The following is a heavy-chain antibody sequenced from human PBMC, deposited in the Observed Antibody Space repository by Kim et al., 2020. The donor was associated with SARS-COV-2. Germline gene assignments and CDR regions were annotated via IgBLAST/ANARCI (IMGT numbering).Heavy chain of an antibody. CDR1: GFTFSSYW. Sequence: GGSLRLSCAASGFTFSSYWMSWVRQAPGKGLEWVANIKQDGSEKYYVDSVKGRFTISRDNAKNSLYLQMNSLRAEDTAGYYCARDSSGYYGGAYYYGMDVWGQGTTVTASS. CDR3: ARDSSGYYGGAYYYGMDV. D-gene: IGHD3-22*01. J-gene: IGHJ6*02. V-gene: IGHV3-7*03. CDR2: IKQDGSEK.